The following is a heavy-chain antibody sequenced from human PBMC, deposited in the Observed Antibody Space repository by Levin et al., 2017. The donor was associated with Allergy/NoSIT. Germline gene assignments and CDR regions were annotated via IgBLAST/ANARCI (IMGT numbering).Heavy chain of an antibody. Sequence: SETLSLTCTVSGGSIGSFYWSWIRQPPGKGLEWIGYIYYTGSTNYNPSLKSRVTMSVDTSKNQFSLKLSSVTAADTAVYYCADSTGAYWGQGTLVTVSS. CDR3: ADSTGAY. V-gene: IGHV4-59*01. J-gene: IGHJ4*02. CDR2: IYYTGST. D-gene: IGHD6-13*01. CDR1: GGSIGSFY.